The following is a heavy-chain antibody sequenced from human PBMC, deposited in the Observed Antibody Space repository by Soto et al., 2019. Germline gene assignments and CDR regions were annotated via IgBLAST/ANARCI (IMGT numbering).Heavy chain of an antibody. CDR3: ARPHSSGWFTYDY. Sequence: SETLSLTCAVSGYSITTGSYWGWIRQPPGKGLEWIGSISQSGSSYYNPSLKSRLTILIDTSKNQFSLKLSPVTAADTAVYYCARPHSSGWFTYDYWGQGALVTVSS. V-gene: IGHV4-38-2*01. D-gene: IGHD6-19*01. CDR1: GYSITTGSY. J-gene: IGHJ4*02. CDR2: ISQSGSS.